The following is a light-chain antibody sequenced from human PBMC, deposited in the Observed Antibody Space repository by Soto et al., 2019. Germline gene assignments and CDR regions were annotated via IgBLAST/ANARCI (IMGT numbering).Light chain of an antibody. CDR3: SSHRSSSTPFV. CDR1: RSDVGGYRF. CDR2: DVD. Sequence: QSALTQPRSVSGSPGQSVTISCTGARSDVGGYRFVSWYQQHPDKAPKLMIYDVDKRPSGVPDRFSGSKSGNTASLTISGLQPEDEADYYCSSHRSSSTPFVFGTGTKLTVL. J-gene: IGLJ1*01. V-gene: IGLV2-11*01.